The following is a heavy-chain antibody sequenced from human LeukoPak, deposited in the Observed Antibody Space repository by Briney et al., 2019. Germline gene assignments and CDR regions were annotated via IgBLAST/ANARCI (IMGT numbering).Heavy chain of an antibody. CDR3: ARTGVVATSYFFDY. CDR2: IYYSGSA. CDR1: GGSISSYY. D-gene: IGHD5-12*01. J-gene: IGHJ4*02. V-gene: IGHV4-59*01. Sequence: SETLSLTCTVSGGSISSYYWSWIRQPPGKGLEWIGLIYYSGSANYNPSLRSRVTISVDTSKNQFSLKLTSVTAADTAVYYCARTGVVATSYFFDYWGQGTLVTVSS.